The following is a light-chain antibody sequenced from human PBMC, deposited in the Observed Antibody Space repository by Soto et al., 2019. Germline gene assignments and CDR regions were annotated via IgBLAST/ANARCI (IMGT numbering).Light chain of an antibody. J-gene: IGKJ2*01. V-gene: IGKV3-20*01. CDR1: QSVASNY. Sequence: EIVLTQSPGTLSLSPGERATLSYRASQSVASNYLAWSQQKPGQTPRLLIYGASSRATEVPDKLSGSESRTDFTLSISSLDIEDFAVDYCQQYGISPPHTFGQGTKLEIK. CDR2: GAS. CDR3: QQYGISPPHT.